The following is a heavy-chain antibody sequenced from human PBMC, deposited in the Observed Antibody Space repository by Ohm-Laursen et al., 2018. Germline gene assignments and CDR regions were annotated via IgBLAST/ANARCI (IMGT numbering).Heavy chain of an antibody. J-gene: IGHJ4*02. CDR2: IYSGGDM. D-gene: IGHD3-22*01. CDR3: ARDRTYYSDSSGYLVY. CDR1: GFTISNNY. Sequence: SLRLSCSASGFTISNNYMNWVRQAPGKGLEWVSLIYSGGDMFYADSAKGRFTISRDNAKNSLYLQMNSLRAEDTAVYYCARDRTYYSDSSGYLVYWGQGTLVTVSS. V-gene: IGHV3-53*01.